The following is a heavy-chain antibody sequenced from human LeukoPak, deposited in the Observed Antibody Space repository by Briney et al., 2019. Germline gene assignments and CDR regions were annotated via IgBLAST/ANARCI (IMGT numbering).Heavy chain of an antibody. CDR1: GFTFSSYW. CDR3: ARGTLF. D-gene: IGHD1-14*01. V-gene: IGHV3-48*01. CDR2: ITNGSDIR. J-gene: IGHJ4*02. Sequence: GGSLRLSCAASGFTFSSYWMSWVRQAPGKGLEWISYITNGSDIRHYAGSVEGRFTVSRDNAKNSLYLQMNSLRAEDTAIYYCARGTLFWGQGTLVTVSS.